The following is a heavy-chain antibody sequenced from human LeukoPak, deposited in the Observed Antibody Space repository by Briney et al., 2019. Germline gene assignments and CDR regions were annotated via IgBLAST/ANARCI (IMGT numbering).Heavy chain of an antibody. CDR1: GFTFSGFW. CDR3: ARVRFDSSGYTDY. Sequence: PGGSLRLSCAASGFTFSGFWMHWVRQAPGKGLVWVSCISFDGSDATYADSVKGRFTISRDNAKNTLHLQMDSLTVEDTAVYYCARVRFDSSGYTDYWGQGTLVTVSS. D-gene: IGHD3-22*01. CDR2: ISFDGSDA. J-gene: IGHJ4*02. V-gene: IGHV3-74*01.